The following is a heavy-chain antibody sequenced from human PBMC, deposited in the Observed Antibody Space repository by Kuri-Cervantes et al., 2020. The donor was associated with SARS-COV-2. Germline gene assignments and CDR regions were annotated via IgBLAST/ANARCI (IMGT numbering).Heavy chain of an antibody. CDR1: GGSISSYY. J-gene: IGHJ3*02. V-gene: IGHV4-59*01. CDR3: ARDWGYSYAEGAFDI. D-gene: IGHD5-18*01. CDR2: IYYSGST. Sequence: ESLKISCTVSGGSISSYYWSWIRQLPGKGLEWIGYIYYSGSTNYNPSLKSRVTISVDTSKNQFSLKLSSVTAADTAVYYCARDWGYSYAEGAFDIWGQGTMVTVSS.